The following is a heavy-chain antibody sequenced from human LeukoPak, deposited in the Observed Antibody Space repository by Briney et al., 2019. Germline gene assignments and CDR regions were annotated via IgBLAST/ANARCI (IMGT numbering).Heavy chain of an antibody. J-gene: IGHJ4*02. Sequence: GGSLRLSCAASGFTFSSYAMHWVRQAPGKGLEYVSAISSNGGSTYYANSVKGRFTISRDNSKNTLYLQMGSLRAEDMAVYYCAREGLGGDFNLYHFDYWGQGTLVTVSS. CDR2: ISSNGGST. D-gene: IGHD2-21*02. CDR3: AREGLGGDFNLYHFDY. V-gene: IGHV3-64*01. CDR1: GFTFSSYA.